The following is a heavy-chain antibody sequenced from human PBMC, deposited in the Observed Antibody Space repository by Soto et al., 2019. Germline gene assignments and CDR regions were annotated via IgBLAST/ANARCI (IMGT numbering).Heavy chain of an antibody. CDR3: ARAAFDTAMVLSAFDI. CDR1: GYTFTSYA. D-gene: IGHD5-18*01. J-gene: IGHJ3*02. CDR2: SNAGNGNT. V-gene: IGHV1-3*01. Sequence: QVQLVQSGAEVKKPGASVKVSCKASGYTFTSYAMHWVRQAPGQRLEWMGWSNAGNGNTKYSQKFQGRVTITRDTTASTAYMELSSLRSEDTAVYYCARAAFDTAMVLSAFDIWGQGTMVTVSS.